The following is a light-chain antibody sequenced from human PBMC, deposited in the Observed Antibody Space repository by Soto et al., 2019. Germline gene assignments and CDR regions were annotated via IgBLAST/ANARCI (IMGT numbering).Light chain of an antibody. Sequence: DIQMTQSPSTLSASVGDRVTITCRASQSISAWLAWYQQKLGKAPKLLIYKASTLESGVPSRFSGSGSGTEFTLTISSLQPDDFATYYCQQYNSDSRTFGQGTKVEIK. CDR1: QSISAW. CDR2: KAS. CDR3: QQYNSDSRT. J-gene: IGKJ1*01. V-gene: IGKV1-5*03.